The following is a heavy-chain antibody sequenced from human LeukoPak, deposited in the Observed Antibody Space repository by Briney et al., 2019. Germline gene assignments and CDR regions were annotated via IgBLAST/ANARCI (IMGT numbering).Heavy chain of an antibody. CDR2: MNPNSGNT. CDR3: ARGVGGRTYYDSWRPDNWFDP. CDR1: GYTFTSYD. J-gene: IGHJ5*02. Sequence: GASVKVSCNASGYTFTSYDINWVRQATGQGLEWMGWMNPNSGNTGYAQKFQGRVTMTRNTSISTAYMELSSLRSEDTAVYYCARGVGGRTYYDSWRPDNWFDPWGQGTLVTVYS. V-gene: IGHV1-8*01. D-gene: IGHD3-3*01.